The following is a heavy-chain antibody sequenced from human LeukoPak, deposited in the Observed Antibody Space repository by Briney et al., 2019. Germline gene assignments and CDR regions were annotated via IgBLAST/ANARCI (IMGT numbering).Heavy chain of an antibody. J-gene: IGHJ4*02. CDR3: AKDPVGIVVVPAAIDF. CDR1: GFTFSSYA. Sequence: GRSLRLSCAASGFTFSSYAMHWVRQAPGKGLEWVAVISSDGSNKYYADSVKGRFTISRDNSKNTLYLQMNSLRAEDTAVYHCAKDPVGIVVVPAAIDFWGQGTLVTVSS. D-gene: IGHD2-2*03. V-gene: IGHV3-30-3*01. CDR2: ISSDGSNK.